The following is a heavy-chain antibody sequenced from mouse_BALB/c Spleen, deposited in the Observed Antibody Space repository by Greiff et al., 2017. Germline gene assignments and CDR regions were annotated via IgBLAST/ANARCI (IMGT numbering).Heavy chain of an antibody. Sequence: VKLVESGPGLVAPSQSLSITCTVSGFSLTGYGVNWVRQPPGKGLEWLGMIWGDGSTDYNSALKSRLSISKDNSKSQVFLKMNSLQTDDTARYYCARDCYDGYYVPPYAMDYWGQGTSVTVSS. D-gene: IGHD2-3*01. CDR3: ARDCYDGYYVPPYAMDY. V-gene: IGHV2-6-7*01. J-gene: IGHJ4*01. CDR1: GFSLTGYG. CDR2: IWGDGST.